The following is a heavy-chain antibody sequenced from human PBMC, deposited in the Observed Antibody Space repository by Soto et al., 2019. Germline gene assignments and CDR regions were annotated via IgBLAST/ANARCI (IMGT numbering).Heavy chain of an antibody. D-gene: IGHD1-20*01. V-gene: IGHV1-69*06. Sequence: SVKSSCKALGGTFSGYAISWVRQAPGQGLEWMGGIIPIFGTANYAQKFQGRVTITADKSTSTAYMELSSLRSEDTAVYYCARDGRSYNWSDERHIYYYGMDVWGQGTTVTVS. J-gene: IGHJ6*02. CDR2: IIPIFGTA. CDR1: GGTFSGYA. CDR3: ARDGRSYNWSDERHIYYYGMDV.